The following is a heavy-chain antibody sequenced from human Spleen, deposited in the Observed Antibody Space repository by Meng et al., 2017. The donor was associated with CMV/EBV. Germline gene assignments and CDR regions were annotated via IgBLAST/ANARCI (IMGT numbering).Heavy chain of an antibody. Sequence: KASGYTFTGYYMHWVRQAPGQGLEWMGWINPNSGGTNYAQKFQGRVTMTRDTSISTAYMELSRLRPDDTAVYYCAREACSGGSCYFDYWGQGTLVTVSS. CDR2: INPNSGGT. V-gene: IGHV1-2*02. CDR1: GYTFTGYY. CDR3: AREACSGGSCYFDY. J-gene: IGHJ4*02. D-gene: IGHD2-15*01.